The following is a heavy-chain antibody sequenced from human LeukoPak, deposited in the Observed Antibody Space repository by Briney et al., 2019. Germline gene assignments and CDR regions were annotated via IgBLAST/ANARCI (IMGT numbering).Heavy chain of an antibody. CDR2: ISYDGGNK. V-gene: IGHV3-30-3*01. D-gene: IGHD3-10*01. CDR3: AREYYYGSGTSRNFDY. Sequence: GRSLRLSCAASGFTFSSYAMHWVRQAPGKGLEWVAVISYDGGNKYYADSVKGRFTISRDNSKNTLYVQMNSLRAEDTAMYYCAREYYYGSGTSRNFDYWGQGTLVTVSS. J-gene: IGHJ4*02. CDR1: GFTFSSYA.